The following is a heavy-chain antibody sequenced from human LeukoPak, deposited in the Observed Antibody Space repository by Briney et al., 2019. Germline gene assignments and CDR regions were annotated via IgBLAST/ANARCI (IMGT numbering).Heavy chain of an antibody. J-gene: IGHJ4*02. Sequence: SETLSLTCAVYGGSFSGYYWSWIRQPPGKGLEWIGEINHSGSTNYNPSLKSRVTISVDTSKNQFSLKLSSVTAADTAIYYCARAVQDKYVFGSGAKYYFDYWGQGALVTVSS. D-gene: IGHD3-10*01. CDR2: INHSGST. V-gene: IGHV4-34*01. CDR1: GGSFSGYY. CDR3: ARAVQDKYVFGSGAKYYFDY.